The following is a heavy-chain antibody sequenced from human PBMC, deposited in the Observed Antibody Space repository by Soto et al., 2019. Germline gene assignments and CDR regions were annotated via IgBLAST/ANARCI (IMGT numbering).Heavy chain of an antibody. CDR1: GGTFSSYA. D-gene: IGHD3-10*01. J-gene: IGHJ5*02. CDR3: ARGPSATVRGLFTA. Sequence: SVKFTCKASGGTFSSYAISWVRQAPGQGLEWMGGIIPIFGTANYAQKFQGRVTITADESTSTAYMELSSLRSEDTAVYYCARGPSATVRGLFTAWGQGTLVTVSS. V-gene: IGHV1-69*13. CDR2: IIPIFGTA.